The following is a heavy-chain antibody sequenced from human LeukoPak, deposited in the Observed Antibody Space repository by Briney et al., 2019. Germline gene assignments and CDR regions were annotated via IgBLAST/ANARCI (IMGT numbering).Heavy chain of an antibody. J-gene: IGHJ4*02. CDR1: EFTFSSYE. V-gene: IGHV3-7*01. Sequence: QSGGSLRLSCTVSEFTFSSYEMNWVRQAPGKGLEWVANIKQDGSEKYYVDSVKGRFTISRDNAKNSLYLQMNSLRAEDTAVYYCARDLAAAGSDYWGQGTLVTVSS. CDR3: ARDLAAAGSDY. CDR2: IKQDGSEK. D-gene: IGHD6-13*01.